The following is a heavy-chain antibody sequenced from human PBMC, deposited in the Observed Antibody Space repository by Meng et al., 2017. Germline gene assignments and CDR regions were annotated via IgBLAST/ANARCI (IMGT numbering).Heavy chain of an antibody. CDR1: GGSISSYY. CDR3: AREEPSYYDSSGYYTASYFDY. V-gene: IGHV4-4*07. J-gene: IGHJ4*02. Sequence: GSLRLSCTVSGGSISSYYWSWIRQPPGKGLEWIGSIYTSGSTNYNPSLKSRVTMSVDTSKNQFSLKLSSVTAADTAVYYCAREEPSYYDSSGYYTASYFDYWGQGTLVTVSS. D-gene: IGHD3-22*01. CDR2: IYTSGST.